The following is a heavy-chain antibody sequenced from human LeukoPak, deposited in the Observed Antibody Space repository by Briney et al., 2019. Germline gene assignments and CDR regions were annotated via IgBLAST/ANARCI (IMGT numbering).Heavy chain of an antibody. V-gene: IGHV1-8*01. D-gene: IGHD1-14*01. Sequence: ASVTVSCTSSGYPFTTWEINWVRQAAGQGLEWMGWVHPNCGNTAYAQKFQGRVTMTRDTSISTAYMELSGLRFDDTAVYFCARGPRNDPWGQGTLVTVSS. CDR1: GYPFTTWE. J-gene: IGHJ5*02. CDR2: VHPNCGNT. CDR3: ARGPRNDP.